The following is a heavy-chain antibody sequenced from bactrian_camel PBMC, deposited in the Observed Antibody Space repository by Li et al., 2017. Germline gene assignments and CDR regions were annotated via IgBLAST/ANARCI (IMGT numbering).Heavy chain of an antibody. J-gene: IGHJ4*01. CDR3: AAFKPGHDGLKRRPVSTSPCGSRYEYTY. V-gene: IGHV3S6*01. Sequence: QVQLVESGGGSVQSGGSLRLSCAASGYTYSSYCMNWVRQAPGKGLVWVATVYSDGSKSFTADSVKGRFTISKDHAKNTLSLQMNSLKPEDTAVYYCAAFKPGHDGLKRRPVSTSPCGSRYEYTYWGQGTQVTVS. CDR2: VYSDGSKS. D-gene: IGHD5*01. CDR1: GYTYSSYC.